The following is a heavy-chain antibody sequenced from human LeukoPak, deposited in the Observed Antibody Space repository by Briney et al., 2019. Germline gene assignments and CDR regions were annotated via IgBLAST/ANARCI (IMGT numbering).Heavy chain of an antibody. V-gene: IGHV4-39*01. Sequence: SETLSLTCTVSGGSLSSSSYYWGWIRQPPGKGLEWIGSIYYSGSTYYNPSLKSRVTISVDTSKNQFSLKLSSVTAADTAVYYCARHRVLEAEFDYWGQGTLATVSS. CDR2: IYYSGST. J-gene: IGHJ4*02. CDR3: ARHRVLEAEFDY. D-gene: IGHD1-1*01. CDR1: GGSLSSSSYY.